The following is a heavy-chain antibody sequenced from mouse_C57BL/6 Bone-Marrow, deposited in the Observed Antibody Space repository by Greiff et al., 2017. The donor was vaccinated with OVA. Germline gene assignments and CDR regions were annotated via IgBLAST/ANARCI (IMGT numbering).Heavy chain of an antibody. Sequence: QVQLKQPGAELVKPGASVKMSCKASGYTFTSYWITWVKQRPGQGLEWIGDIYPGSGSTNYNEKFKSKATLTVDTSSSTAYMQLSSLTSEDSAVYYCARGATVVATTLDYWGQGTTLTVSS. V-gene: IGHV1-55*01. D-gene: IGHD1-1*01. J-gene: IGHJ2*01. CDR2: IYPGSGST. CDR3: ARGATVVATTLDY. CDR1: GYTFTSYW.